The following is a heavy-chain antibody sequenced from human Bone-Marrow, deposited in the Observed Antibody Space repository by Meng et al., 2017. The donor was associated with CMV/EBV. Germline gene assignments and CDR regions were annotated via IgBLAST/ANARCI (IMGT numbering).Heavy chain of an antibody. J-gene: IGHJ4*02. D-gene: IGHD3-10*01. CDR1: GGSISSSSYY. Sequence: GSLRLSCTVSGGSISSSSYYWGWIRQPPGKGLEWIGSIYYSGSTYYNPSLKSRVTISVDTSKNQFSLKLSSVTAADTAVYYCVRATGDYYGSGIDYWGQGTLVTVSS. V-gene: IGHV4-39*07. CDR3: VRATGDYYGSGIDY. CDR2: IYYSGST.